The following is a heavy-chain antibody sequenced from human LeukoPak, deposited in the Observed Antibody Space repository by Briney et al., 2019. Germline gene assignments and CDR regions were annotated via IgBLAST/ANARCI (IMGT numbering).Heavy chain of an antibody. Sequence: ASVKVSCKASGFTFTRSAIQWVRQARGQRLEWIGWIGVAGGNTNYAERLQGRVTITRDMSTSTAYMELSRLRSDDTAVYYCARKGDGIRADAFDIWGQGTMVTVSS. CDR3: ARKGDGIRADAFDI. D-gene: IGHD1-14*01. J-gene: IGHJ3*02. CDR2: IGVAGGNT. V-gene: IGHV1-58*02. CDR1: GFTFTRSA.